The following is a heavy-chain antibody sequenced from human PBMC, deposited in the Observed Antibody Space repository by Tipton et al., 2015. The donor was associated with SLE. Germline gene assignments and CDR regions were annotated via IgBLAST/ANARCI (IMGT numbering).Heavy chain of an antibody. Sequence: SLRLSCAASGFTVSSNYMSWVRQAPGKGLEWVSVIYSGGSTYYADSVKGRFTISRDNSKNTLYLQMNSLRAEDTAVYYCARVHPGHDAFDICGQGTRVTVSS. V-gene: IGHV3-66*02. CDR1: GFTVSSNY. CDR3: ARVHPGHDAFDI. J-gene: IGHJ3*02. CDR2: IYSGGST.